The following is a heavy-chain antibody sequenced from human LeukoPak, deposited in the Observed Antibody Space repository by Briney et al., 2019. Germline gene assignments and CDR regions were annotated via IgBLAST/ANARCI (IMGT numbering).Heavy chain of an antibody. CDR2: IWSDGSKT. CDR3: AKGDSSGGDFDY. V-gene: IGHV3-33*06. CDR1: GFTFTNSA. J-gene: IGHJ4*02. Sequence: GGSLRLSCAASGFTFTNSAMHWVRQAPGKGLEWVAVIWSDGSKTYYADSVKGRFTISRDNSKNTLYLQMNSLRAEDTAVYYCAKGDSSGGDFDYWGQGTLVTVSS. D-gene: IGHD3-22*01.